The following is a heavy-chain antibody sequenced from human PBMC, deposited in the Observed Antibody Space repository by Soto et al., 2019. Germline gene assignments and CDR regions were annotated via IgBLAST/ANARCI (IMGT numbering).Heavy chain of an antibody. J-gene: IGHJ4*02. CDR2: IIPIFGTA. CDR1: GGTFSSYA. Sequence: GASVKVSCKASGGTFSSYAISWVRQAPGQGLEWMGGIIPIFGTANYAQKFQGRVTITADESTSTAYMELSSLRSEDTAVYYCARESGVGHYDYVWGSYRYFDCWGQGTLVTVSS. CDR3: ARESGVGHYDYVWGSYRYFDC. V-gene: IGHV1-69*13. D-gene: IGHD3-16*02.